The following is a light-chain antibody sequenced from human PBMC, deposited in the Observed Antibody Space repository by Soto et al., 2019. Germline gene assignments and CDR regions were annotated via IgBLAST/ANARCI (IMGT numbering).Light chain of an antibody. J-gene: IGKJ4*01. Sequence: EIVLTQSPGTLSLSPGERATISCRASQSVSSRYLAWYQQKPGQAPRLLIYGASSSATGIPDRFSGSGSGTDFTLTISRLEPEDVSVYYCQQYGSSRGITFGGGTKVEIK. CDR3: QQYGSSRGIT. CDR1: QSVSSRY. V-gene: IGKV3-20*01. CDR2: GAS.